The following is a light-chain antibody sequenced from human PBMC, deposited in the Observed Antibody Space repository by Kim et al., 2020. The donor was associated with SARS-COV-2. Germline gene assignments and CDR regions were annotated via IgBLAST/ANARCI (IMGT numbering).Light chain of an antibody. J-gene: IGLJ3*02. V-gene: IGLV2-14*04. CDR1: SSDVGVYKY. CDR2: DVS. Sequence: GQSITISCTDTSSDVGVYKYVSWYQQHPGKAPKLMIYDVSKRPSGVSNRFSGSKSGNTASLTISGLQAEDEAIYYCSSYTDRSSWVFGGGTQLTVL. CDR3: SSYTDRSSWV.